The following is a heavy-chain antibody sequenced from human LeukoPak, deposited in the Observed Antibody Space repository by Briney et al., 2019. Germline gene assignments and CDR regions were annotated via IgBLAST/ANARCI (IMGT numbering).Heavy chain of an antibody. CDR1: GFNFRTYA. Sequence: GGSLRLSCAASGFNFRTYAMYWVRQAPGKGLDWVAVISYDGSDRYYADSVKGRFTFSRDNSKKTLFLQMNGLRLEDTAVYYCARSRLGRASAGKKYYYYGMDVWGQGTTVTVSS. CDR2: ISYDGSDR. D-gene: IGHD6-25*01. J-gene: IGHJ6*02. V-gene: IGHV3-30*04. CDR3: ARSRLGRASAGKKYYYYGMDV.